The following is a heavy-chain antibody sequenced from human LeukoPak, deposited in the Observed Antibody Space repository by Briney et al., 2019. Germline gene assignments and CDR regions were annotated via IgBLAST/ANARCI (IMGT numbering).Heavy chain of an antibody. V-gene: IGHV3-30*02. D-gene: IGHD5-18*01. CDR3: AKDRGGYNYGPLDAFDI. J-gene: IGHJ3*02. Sequence: GGSLRLSCAASGFTFSMYGMHWVRQAPGKGLEWVTFIRHDGSDKYYADSVKGRFTISRDNSKKTVYLQVNSLRADDTAVYYCAKDRGGYNYGPLDAFDIWGQTRMVIVSS. CDR2: IRHDGSDK. CDR1: GFTFSMYG.